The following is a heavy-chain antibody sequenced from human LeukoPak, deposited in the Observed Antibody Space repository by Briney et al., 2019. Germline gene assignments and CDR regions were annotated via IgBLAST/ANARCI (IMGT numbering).Heavy chain of an antibody. CDR3: ARGSEYSLYGMDV. D-gene: IGHD2-15*01. V-gene: IGHV4-59*01. CDR2: IYNSGSFYYSGST. CDR1: GGSISNYY. J-gene: IGHJ6*02. Sequence: PSETLSLTCTVAGGSISNYYWSWIRQPPGKGLGWIGYIYNSGSFYYSGSTNYNPSLKSRGTISVDTSKNQFSLNLSSVTAADTAVYYCARGSEYSLYGMDVWGQGTTVTVSS.